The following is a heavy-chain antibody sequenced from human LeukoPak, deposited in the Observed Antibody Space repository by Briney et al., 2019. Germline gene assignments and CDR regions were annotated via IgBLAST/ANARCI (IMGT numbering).Heavy chain of an antibody. CDR3: ARHRASYFLQH. Sequence: SETLSLTCTVSGGSISSYYWSWIRQPPGKGLEWIGYIYYSGSTNYNPSLKSRVTISVDTSKNQFSLKLSSVTAADTAVYYCARHRASYFLQHWGRAPWSPSPQ. CDR2: IYYSGST. CDR1: GGSISSYY. V-gene: IGHV4-59*08. D-gene: IGHD3-10*01. J-gene: IGHJ1*01.